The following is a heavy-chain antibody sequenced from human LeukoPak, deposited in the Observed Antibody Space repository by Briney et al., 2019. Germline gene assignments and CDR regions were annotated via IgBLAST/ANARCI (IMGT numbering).Heavy chain of an antibody. V-gene: IGHV4-59*01. J-gene: IGHJ6*03. Sequence: PSETLSLTCTVSGGSISSYYWSWIRQPPGKGLEWMGYIYYSGSTNYNPSPKNRGTISVDTSKNQFSLKLSSVTAADTAVYYCARSWGGYYPQYYYYIDVWGKGTTVTVSS. D-gene: IGHD3-3*01. CDR2: IYYSGST. CDR1: GGSISSYY. CDR3: ARSWGGYYPQYYYYIDV.